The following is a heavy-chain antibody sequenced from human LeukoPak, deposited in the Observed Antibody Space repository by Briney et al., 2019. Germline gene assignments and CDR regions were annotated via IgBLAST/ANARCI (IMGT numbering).Heavy chain of an antibody. D-gene: IGHD3-10*01. V-gene: IGHV3-15*05. CDR1: GFTFTNAW. J-gene: IGHJ4*02. CDR2: IKSKTDGGTI. CDR3: TTVTLRPVGL. Sequence: GGSLRLSCAASGFTFTNAWMSWVRQAPGKGLEWVGRIKSKTDGGTIDYAAPVKGRFTISRDDSKNTLFLQMNSLKIEDTAGYYCTTVTLRPVGLWGQGTLVTVSS.